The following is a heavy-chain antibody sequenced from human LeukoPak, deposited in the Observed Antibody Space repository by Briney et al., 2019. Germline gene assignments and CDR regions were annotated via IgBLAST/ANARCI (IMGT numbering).Heavy chain of an antibody. CDR2: IYYSGST. CDR1: GGSISSYY. Sequence: SETLSLTCTVSGGSISSYYWSWIRQPPGKGLEWIGYIYYSGSTNYNPSLKSRVTISVDTSKNQFSLKLSSVTAADTAVYYCARVGPYCSSTSCDDAFDIWGQGTMVTVSS. D-gene: IGHD2-2*01. J-gene: IGHJ3*02. V-gene: IGHV4-59*01. CDR3: ARVGPYCSSTSCDDAFDI.